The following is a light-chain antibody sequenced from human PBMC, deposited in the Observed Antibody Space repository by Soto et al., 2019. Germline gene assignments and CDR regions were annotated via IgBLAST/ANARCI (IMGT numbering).Light chain of an antibody. V-gene: IGKV1-39*01. CDR1: QSISSY. CDR2: AAS. CDR3: QQSYSTLT. J-gene: IGKJ3*01. Sequence: DIQMTQSPSPLSASVGDRVTITCRASQSISSYLNWYQQKPGKAPKLLIYAASSLQSGVPSRFSGSGSGTDFTLTISSLQPEDFESYYCQQSYSTLTFGPGTKVDIK.